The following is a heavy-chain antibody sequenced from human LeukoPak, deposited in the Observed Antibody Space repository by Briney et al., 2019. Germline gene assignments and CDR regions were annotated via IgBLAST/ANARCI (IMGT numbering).Heavy chain of an antibody. CDR3: ARGKTVDY. Sequence: PSETLSLTCTVPGDSIRRSYRSWIRQPPGKGLEWIGYIYYSGSTNYNPSLKSRVTISVDTSKNQFSLKLSSVTAADTAVYYCARGKTVDYWGQGTLVTVSS. V-gene: IGHV4-59*01. CDR1: GDSIRRSY. J-gene: IGHJ4*02. CDR2: IYYSGST.